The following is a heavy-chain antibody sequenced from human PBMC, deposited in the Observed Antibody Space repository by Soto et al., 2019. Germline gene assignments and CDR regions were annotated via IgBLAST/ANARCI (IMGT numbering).Heavy chain of an antibody. CDR1: GYKFINYA. J-gene: IGHJ4*02. CDR2: ISAYSGNK. D-gene: IGHD4-17*01. V-gene: IGHV1-18*01. Sequence: ASVKVSCKTSGYKFINYAISWARQAPGQGLEWMGWISAYSGNKKYAQKFQDRVTMTTDTSTSTAYMELRSLRSDDTVIYYCARVYVATVTTGGDYWGQGTLVTVSS. CDR3: ARVYVATVTTGGDY.